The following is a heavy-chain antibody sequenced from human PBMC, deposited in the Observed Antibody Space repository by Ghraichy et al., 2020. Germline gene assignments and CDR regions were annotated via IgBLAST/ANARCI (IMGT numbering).Heavy chain of an antibody. V-gene: IGHV1-2*04. CDR1: GYTFTDYY. Sequence: ASVKVSCKTSGYTFTDYYMHWVRQAPGQGLEWMGWINPNSGGTNYAQNFQGWVTMTRDTSIGTAYMELSRLRSDDTAVYYCARGGYSSGWYDSGYYGMEVWGPGTTVTVSS. D-gene: IGHD6-19*01. CDR3: ARGGYSSGWYDSGYYGMEV. J-gene: IGHJ6*02. CDR2: INPNSGGT.